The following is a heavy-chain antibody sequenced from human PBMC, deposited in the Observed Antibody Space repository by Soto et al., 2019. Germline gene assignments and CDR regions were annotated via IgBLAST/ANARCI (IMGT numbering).Heavy chain of an antibody. D-gene: IGHD3-9*01. CDR1: GFTFSDYY. Sequence: QVQLVESGGGLVQPGGSLRLSCTASGFTFSDYYMTWIRQAPGKGLESVSYISNSVTRMYYADSVKSRFTISRDNAKNSLYLQRNSVRAEDSAVYYCAREYYDVLTDYYRYYYIDVWGKGITVTGSS. CDR3: AREYYDVLTDYYRYYYIDV. J-gene: IGHJ6*04. V-gene: IGHV3-11*01. CDR2: ISNSVTRM.